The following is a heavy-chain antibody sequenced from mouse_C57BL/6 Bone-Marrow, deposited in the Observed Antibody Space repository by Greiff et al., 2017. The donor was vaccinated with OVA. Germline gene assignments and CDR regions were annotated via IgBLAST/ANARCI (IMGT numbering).Heavy chain of an antibody. Sequence: HVQLQQPWAELVKPGASVKLSCTASGYTFTSYWMHWVKQRPGQGLEWIGMIHPNSGSTNYNEKFKSKATLTVDKSSSTAYMQLSSLTSEDSAVYYCARCLPHYYAMDYWGQGTSVTVSS. CDR2: IHPNSGST. J-gene: IGHJ4*01. CDR1: GYTFTSYW. V-gene: IGHV1-64*01. CDR3: ARCLPHYYAMDY.